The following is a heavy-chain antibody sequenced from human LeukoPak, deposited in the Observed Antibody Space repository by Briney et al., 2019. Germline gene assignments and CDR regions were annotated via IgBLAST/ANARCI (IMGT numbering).Heavy chain of an antibody. V-gene: IGHV3-23*01. J-gene: IGHJ4*02. Sequence: GGSLRLSCAASGFTFSSYAMSWVRQAPGKGLEWVSAISGSGGSAYYADSVKGRFTISRDNSKNTLYLQMNSLRAEDTAVYYCAKAPDGYNYNYFDYWGQGTLVTVSS. CDR1: GFTFSSYA. D-gene: IGHD5-24*01. CDR2: ISGSGGSA. CDR3: AKAPDGYNYNYFDY.